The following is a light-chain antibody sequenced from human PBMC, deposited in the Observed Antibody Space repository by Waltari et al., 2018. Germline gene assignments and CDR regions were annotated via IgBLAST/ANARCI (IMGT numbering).Light chain of an antibody. Sequence: QSALTQPPSASGSPGQSVTISCTGSSSDIGNYDYVAWYQQRPDNAPELMIDEVTKWPSGVPDRFSGSKSGNPASLTVSGLQAADEADYYCSSYAGSSVWVFGGGTKLTVV. V-gene: IGLV2-8*01. CDR3: SSYAGSSVWV. CDR1: SSDIGNYDY. J-gene: IGLJ3*02. CDR2: EVT.